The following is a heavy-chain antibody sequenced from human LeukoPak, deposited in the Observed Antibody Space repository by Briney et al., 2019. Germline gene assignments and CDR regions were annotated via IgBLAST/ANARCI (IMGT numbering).Heavy chain of an antibody. J-gene: IGHJ2*01. CDR1: GGSISSGGYY. Sequence: SQTLSLTCTVSGGSISSGGYYWSWIRQHPGKGLEWLGYIYYSGSTYYNPSLKSRASISVDTSKNQFSLKLSSVTAADTAVYYCARQLRAAAGSLDYYFDLWGRGTLVTVSS. D-gene: IGHD6-13*01. CDR2: IYYSGST. CDR3: ARQLRAAAGSLDYYFDL. V-gene: IGHV4-31*03.